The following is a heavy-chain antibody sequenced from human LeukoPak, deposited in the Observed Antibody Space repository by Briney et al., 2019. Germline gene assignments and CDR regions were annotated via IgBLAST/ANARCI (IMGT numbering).Heavy chain of an antibody. CDR3: AREYSYGYSFDY. D-gene: IGHD5-18*01. Sequence: ASVTVSCTASGYTFTGYYMHWVRQAPGQGLEWMGWINPNSGGTNYAQKFQGRVTMTRDTSISTAYMELSRLRSDDTAVYYCAREYSYGYSFDYWGQGTLVTVSS. CDR1: GYTFTGYY. V-gene: IGHV1-2*02. J-gene: IGHJ4*02. CDR2: INPNSGGT.